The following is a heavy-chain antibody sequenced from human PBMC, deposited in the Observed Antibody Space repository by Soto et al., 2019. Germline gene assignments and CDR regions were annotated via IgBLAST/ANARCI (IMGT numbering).Heavy chain of an antibody. J-gene: IGHJ4*02. CDR2: ISSSSSTI. CDR3: ARVNDYIWGSYRPPFDY. Sequence: EVQLVESGGGLVQPGGSLRLSCAASGFTFSSYSMNWVRQAPGKGLEWVSYISSSSSTIYYADSVKGRFTISRDNAKNSLYLQMNSLRAEDTAVYYCARVNDYIWGSYRPPFDYWGQGTLVTVSS. CDR1: GFTFSSYS. V-gene: IGHV3-48*01. D-gene: IGHD3-16*02.